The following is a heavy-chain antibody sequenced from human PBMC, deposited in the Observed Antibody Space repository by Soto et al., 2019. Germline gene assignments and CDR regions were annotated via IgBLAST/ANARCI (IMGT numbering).Heavy chain of an antibody. CDR3: ARENSSSWYYFDY. CDR2: IYHSGST. CDR1: GGSISSSNW. V-gene: IGHV4-4*02. D-gene: IGHD6-13*01. J-gene: IGHJ4*02. Sequence: PSETLSLTCAVSGGSISSSNWWSWVRQPPGKGLEWIGEIYHSGSTNYNPSLKSRVTISVDKSKNQFSLKLSSVTAADTAVYYCARENSSSWYYFDYWGQGTLVTVSS.